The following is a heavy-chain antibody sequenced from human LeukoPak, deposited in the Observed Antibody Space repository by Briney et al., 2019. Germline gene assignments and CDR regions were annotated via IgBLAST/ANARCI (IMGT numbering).Heavy chain of an antibody. Sequence: GSLRLSCAVSGFTFSNNWMTWVRQAPGKGLEWVANINQDGGEKYYVDSVKGRLIISRDNAKNSLYLQMNSLRAEDTAVYHCATGRSCTTCYLPDYWGQGTLVTVSS. D-gene: IGHD2-2*01. CDR1: GFTFSNNW. V-gene: IGHV3-7*01. J-gene: IGHJ4*02. CDR2: INQDGGEK. CDR3: ATGRSCTTCYLPDY.